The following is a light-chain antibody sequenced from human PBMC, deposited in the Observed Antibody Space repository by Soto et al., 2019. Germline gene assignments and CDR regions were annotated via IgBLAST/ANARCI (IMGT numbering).Light chain of an antibody. J-gene: IGKJ1*01. CDR3: HQRQSWPRT. Sequence: EIVMTQSPATLSVSPGERATLSCRASQSVSSNLAWYQQIPGQAPSLLIYGASTRATGIPARFSGSGSGTDFTLTISDVQPEDFALYYCHQRQSWPRTFGQGTKVDIK. CDR2: GAS. CDR1: QSVSSN. V-gene: IGKV3D-15*01.